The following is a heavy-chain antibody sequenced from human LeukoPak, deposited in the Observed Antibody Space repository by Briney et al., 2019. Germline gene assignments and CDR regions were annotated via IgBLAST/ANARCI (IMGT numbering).Heavy chain of an antibody. Sequence: GGSLRLSCAASGFTFSSYSMNWVRQAPGKGLEWVLSISSSSSYMYYADSVKGRFTISRDNAKNSLYLQMNSLRAEDTAVYYCARDFDYFDYWGQGTLVTVSS. J-gene: IGHJ4*02. V-gene: IGHV3-21*01. CDR1: GFTFSSYS. CDR3: ARDFDYFDY. CDR2: ISSSSSYM. D-gene: IGHD3-3*01.